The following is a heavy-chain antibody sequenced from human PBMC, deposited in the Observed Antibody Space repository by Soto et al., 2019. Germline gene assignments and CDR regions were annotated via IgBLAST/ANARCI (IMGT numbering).Heavy chain of an antibody. CDR1: GGSMRNYV. Sequence: PSETLSLTCTVSGGSMRNYVWTRIRQPPGKGLEWIGYIHYSGTTSFFPSYNPSLRSRVTISEDTSKNQFSLKLLSVTTADTAVYFCAAGEASSRNLAPYYLDFWGQGTLVTVSS. D-gene: IGHD6-13*01. J-gene: IGHJ4*02. V-gene: IGHV4-59*01. CDR2: IHYSGTT. CDR3: AAGEASSRNLAPYYLDF.